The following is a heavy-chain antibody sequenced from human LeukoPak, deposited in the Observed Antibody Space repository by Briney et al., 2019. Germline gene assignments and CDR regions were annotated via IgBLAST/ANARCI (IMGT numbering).Heavy chain of an antibody. CDR2: ISAYNGNT. V-gene: IGHV1-18*01. J-gene: IGHJ5*02. D-gene: IGHD3-3*01. CDR1: GYTFTSYG. Sequence: ASVKVSCKASGYTFTSYGISWVRQAPGQGLEWMGWISAYNGNTNYAQKLQGRVTMTTDTSTSTAYMELRSLRSDDTAVYYCARDRHTIFGVRRGGGQFDPWGQGTLVTVSS. CDR3: ARDRHTIFGVRRGGGQFDP.